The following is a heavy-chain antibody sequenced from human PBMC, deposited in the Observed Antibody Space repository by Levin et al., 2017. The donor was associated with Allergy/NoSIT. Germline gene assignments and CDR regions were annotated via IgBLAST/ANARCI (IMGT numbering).Heavy chain of an antibody. Sequence: SGPTLVKPPQTLTLTCTLSGLSLTTSGVGVGWIRQPPGKALEWLALIYWNDQQRYNPSLGNRLTITTDTSKNQVGLTMTNVDPVDTATYYCALRRNVYSNWGNAFQRWGQGTLVTVSS. J-gene: IGHJ1*01. CDR3: ALRRNVYSNWGNAFQR. V-gene: IGHV2-5*01. D-gene: IGHD7-27*01. CDR1: GLSLTTSGVG. CDR2: IYWNDQQ.